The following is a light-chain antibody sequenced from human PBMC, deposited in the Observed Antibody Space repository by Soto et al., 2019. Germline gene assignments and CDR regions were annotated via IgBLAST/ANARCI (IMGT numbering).Light chain of an antibody. V-gene: IGLV2-14*01. CDR3: SSYTGSSTLV. CDR1: SSDVGGYNY. CDR2: DVS. J-gene: IGLJ1*01. Sequence: QSALTQPASVSGSPGQSITISCIGTSSDVGGYNYVSWYQQHPGKAPKLMIYDVSNWPSGVSNRFSGSKSGNTASLTISGLQAEDEADYYCSSYTGSSTLVFGTGTKLTVL.